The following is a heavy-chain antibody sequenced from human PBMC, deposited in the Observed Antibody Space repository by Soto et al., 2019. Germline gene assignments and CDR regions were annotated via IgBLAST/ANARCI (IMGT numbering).Heavy chain of an antibody. D-gene: IGHD4-4*01. CDR2: ISYDGSNK. V-gene: IGHV3-30-3*01. CDR1: GFTFSSYA. CDR3: ARPLWRDDYNWGYFDL. J-gene: IGHJ2*01. Sequence: QVQLVESGGGVVQPGRSLILSCAASGFTFSSYAMHWVRQAPGKGLEWVAVISYDGSNKYYADSVKGRFTISRDNSKNTLYLQMNSLRTEDSAVYCCARPLWRDDYNWGYFDLWGRGTLVTVSS.